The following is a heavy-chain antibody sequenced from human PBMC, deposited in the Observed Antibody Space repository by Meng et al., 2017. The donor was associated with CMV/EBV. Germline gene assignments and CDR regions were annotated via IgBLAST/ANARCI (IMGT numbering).Heavy chain of an antibody. CDR3: ARGPYGG. CDR1: GGSFSGYS. D-gene: IGHD4-23*01. J-gene: IGHJ4*02. V-gene: IGHV4-34*01. Sequence: RPQPGAAGVVNISAARSLTCAVYGGSFSGYSWSWIRQPPGKGLEWIGEINHSGSTNYNPSLKSRVTISVDTSKNQFSLKLSSVTAADTAVYYCARGPYGGWGQGTLVTVSS. CDR2: INHSGST.